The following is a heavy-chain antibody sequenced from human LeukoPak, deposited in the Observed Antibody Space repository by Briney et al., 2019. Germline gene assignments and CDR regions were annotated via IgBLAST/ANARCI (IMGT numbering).Heavy chain of an antibody. Sequence: GGSLRLSCAASGFTFSSYAMHWVRQAPGKGLEWVAVISYDGSNKYYADSVKGRFTISRDNSKNTLYLQMNSLRAEDTAVYYCARSVGATEYWGQGTLVTVSS. D-gene: IGHD1-26*01. J-gene: IGHJ4*02. CDR1: GFTFSSYA. V-gene: IGHV3-30-3*02. CDR2: ISYDGSNK. CDR3: ARSVGATEY.